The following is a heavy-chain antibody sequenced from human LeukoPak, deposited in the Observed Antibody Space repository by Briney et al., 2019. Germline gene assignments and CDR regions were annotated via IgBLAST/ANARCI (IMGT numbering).Heavy chain of an antibody. CDR2: IPIRGNPK. CDR1: GFSFSDYY. CDR3: ARSPGGAVFDF. J-gene: IGHJ4*02. D-gene: IGHD3-16*01. V-gene: IGHV3-11*01. Sequence: GGSLRLSCAASGFSFSDYYMSWFRQAPGKGLEWVSYIPIRGNPKYYADSLKGRFTISRDNAKGSLYLQMNSLRADDTAVYYCARSPGGAVFDFWGLGTQVTVSS.